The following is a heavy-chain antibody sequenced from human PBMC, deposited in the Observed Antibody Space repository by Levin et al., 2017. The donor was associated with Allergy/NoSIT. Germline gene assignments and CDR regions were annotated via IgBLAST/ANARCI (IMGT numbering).Heavy chain of an antibody. J-gene: IGHJ5*02. V-gene: IGHV4-31*03. D-gene: IGHD2-21*02. CDR2: IYYSGST. CDR3: AVYLVVTAGGDWFDP. CDR1: GGSISSGGYY. Sequence: PSETLSLTCTVSGGSISSGGYYWSWIRQHPGMGLEWIGYIYYSGSTYYNPSLKSRVTISVDTSKNQFSLKLSSVTAADRAVYYCAVYLVVTAGGDWFDPWGQGTLVTVSS.